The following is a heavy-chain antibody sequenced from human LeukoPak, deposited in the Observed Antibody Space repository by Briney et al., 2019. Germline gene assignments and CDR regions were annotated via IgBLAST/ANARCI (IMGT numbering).Heavy chain of an antibody. D-gene: IGHD4-11*01. CDR2: INAGNGNT. CDR1: GYTFTSYA. J-gene: IGHJ5*02. CDR3: ARESTVTTNGWFDP. V-gene: IGHV1-3*01. Sequence: ASVKVSCKASGYTFTSYAMHWVRQAPGQRLEWMGWINAGNGNTKYSQKFQGRVTITRDTSASTAYMELSSLRSEDTAVYYCARESTVTTNGWFDPWGQGTLVTVSS.